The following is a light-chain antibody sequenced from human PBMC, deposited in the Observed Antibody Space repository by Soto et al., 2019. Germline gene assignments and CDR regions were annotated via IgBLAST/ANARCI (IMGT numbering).Light chain of an antibody. V-gene: IGKV1-5*03. CDR2: KAS. CDR3: QQYNSYPLT. CDR1: QSISNW. Sequence: DIQMTQSPSTLSASTGDRVTITCRASQSISNWLAWYQQKPGKAPKLLMYKASTLESGVPSRFSGSGSGTEFTLTISRLQPDDFATYYCQQYNSYPLTFGGGTKVEIK. J-gene: IGKJ4*01.